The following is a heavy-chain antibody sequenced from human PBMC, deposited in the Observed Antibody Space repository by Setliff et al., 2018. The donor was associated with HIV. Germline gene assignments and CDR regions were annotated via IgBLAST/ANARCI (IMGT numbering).Heavy chain of an antibody. V-gene: IGHV4-61*02. CDR2: IYTSGST. D-gene: IGHD3-3*01. J-gene: IGHJ4*02. CDR1: GGSITSGSNY. CDR3: ARATLTIFGVVIPDY. Sequence: SETLSLTCTVSGGSITSGSNYWSWIRQPAGKGLEWIGRIYTSGSTNYNPSLKSRVTISEDTSKNQLSLKLSSVTAADTAVYYCARATLTIFGVVIPDYWGQGTLVTVSS.